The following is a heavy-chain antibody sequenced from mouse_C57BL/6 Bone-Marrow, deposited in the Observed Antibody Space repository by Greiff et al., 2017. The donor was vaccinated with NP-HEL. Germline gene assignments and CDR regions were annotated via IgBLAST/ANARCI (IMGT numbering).Heavy chain of an antibody. CDR2: INPSTGGT. Sequence: EVQLQQSGPELVKPGASVKISCKASGYSFTGYYMNWVKQSPEKSLEWIGEINPSTGGTTYNQKFKAKATLTVDKSSSTAYMQLKSLTSEDSAVYYCARCPFFIDYWGQGTTLTVSS. CDR3: ARCPFFIDY. J-gene: IGHJ2*01. V-gene: IGHV1-42*01. CDR1: GYSFTGYY.